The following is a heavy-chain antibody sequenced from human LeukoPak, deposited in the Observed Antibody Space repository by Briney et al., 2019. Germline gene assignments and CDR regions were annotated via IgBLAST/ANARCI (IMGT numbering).Heavy chain of an antibody. CDR2: IYHSGST. D-gene: IGHD5-12*01. Sequence: SETLSLTCTVSGGSISSYYWSWIRQPPGKGLEWIGYIYHSGSTNYNPSLKSRVTISVDTSKNQFSLKLSSVTAADTAVYYCARVQRGYSGYDLFDYWGQGTLVTVSS. V-gene: IGHV4-59*01. J-gene: IGHJ4*02. CDR1: GGSISSYY. CDR3: ARVQRGYSGYDLFDY.